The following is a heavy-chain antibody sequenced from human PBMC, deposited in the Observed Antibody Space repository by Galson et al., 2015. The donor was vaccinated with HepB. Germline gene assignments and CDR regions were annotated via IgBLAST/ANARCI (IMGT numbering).Heavy chain of an antibody. CDR2: TYYRSKWYS. D-gene: IGHD6-19*01. Sequence: CAISGDSVSSTSVAWNWIRQSPLRGLEWLGRTYYRSKWYSDYAGSVKGRLSIKPDTSKNQFSLQLSSVTPEDTAVYYCARSRVTGWDYYGVDVWGHGTTVFVSS. CDR3: ARSRVTGWDYYGVDV. J-gene: IGHJ6*02. V-gene: IGHV6-1*01. CDR1: GDSVSSTSVA.